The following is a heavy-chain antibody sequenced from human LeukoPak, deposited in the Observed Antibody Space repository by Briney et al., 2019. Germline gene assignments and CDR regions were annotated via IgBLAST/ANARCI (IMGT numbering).Heavy chain of an antibody. CDR3: ARDRESGSSSLDP. V-gene: IGHV3-11*01. Sequence: GGSLRLSCSASGFMFSDYYINWIRQAPGKGLEWLSYIRGSGNIVNYADVVRGRFTISRDNAENSLYLHMTSLRPDDTAVYYCARDRESGSSSLDPWGQGTLVTVSS. D-gene: IGHD6-6*01. CDR2: IRGSGNIV. J-gene: IGHJ5*02. CDR1: GFMFSDYY.